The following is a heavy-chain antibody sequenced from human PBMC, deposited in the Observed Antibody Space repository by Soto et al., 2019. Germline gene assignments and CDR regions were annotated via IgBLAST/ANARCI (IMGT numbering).Heavy chain of an antibody. J-gene: IGHJ6*02. CDR1: GGTFSSYA. V-gene: IGHV1-69*06. Sequence: SVKVSCKASGGTFSSYAISWVRQAPGQGLEWMGGIIPIFGTANYAQKFQGRVTITADKSTSTAYMELSSLRSEDTAVYYCARVKGVVPGAIINYYGMDVWGQGTTVTVSS. D-gene: IGHD2-2*02. CDR3: ARVKGVVPGAIINYYGMDV. CDR2: IIPIFGTA.